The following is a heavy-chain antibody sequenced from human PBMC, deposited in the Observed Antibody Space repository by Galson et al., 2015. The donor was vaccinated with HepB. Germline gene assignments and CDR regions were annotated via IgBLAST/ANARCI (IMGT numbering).Heavy chain of an antibody. D-gene: IGHD5-12*01. CDR1: GFTFSGSA. Sequence: SLRLSCAGSGFTFSGSAIHWVRQASGKGLEWIGRFGSKANNYATAYTASVKGRFTISRDDSKNMAYLQMNRLRTEDAAVYYCTRLGDLSGYSSCWGQGTLVTVSS. V-gene: IGHV3-73*01. J-gene: IGHJ4*02. CDR3: TRLGDLSGYSSC. CDR2: FGSKANNYAT.